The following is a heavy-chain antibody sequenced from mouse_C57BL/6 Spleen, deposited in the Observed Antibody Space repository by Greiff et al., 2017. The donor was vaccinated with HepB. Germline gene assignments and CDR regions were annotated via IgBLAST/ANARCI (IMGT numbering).Heavy chain of an antibody. CDR2: ISDGGSYT. J-gene: IGHJ1*03. D-gene: IGHD2-4*01. V-gene: IGHV5-4*03. CDR1: GFTFSSYA. Sequence: EVKLMESGGGLVKPGGSLKLSCAASGFTFSSYAMSWVRQTPGKRLEWVATISDGGSYTYYPDNVKGRFTISRDNAKNNLYLQMSHLKSEDTAMYYCARAYYDCGGWYFDVWGTGTTVTVSS. CDR3: ARAYYDCGGWYFDV.